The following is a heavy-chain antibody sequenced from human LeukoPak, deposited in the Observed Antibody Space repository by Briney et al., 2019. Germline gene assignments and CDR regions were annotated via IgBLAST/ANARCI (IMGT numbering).Heavy chain of an antibody. CDR3: ARSLTITARPFDY. V-gene: IGHV5-51*01. CDR1: GYSFSTYW. D-gene: IGHD6-6*01. Sequence: GESLKISCKASGYSFSTYWIGWVRQMPGEGLEWMGIIYPGGSDTRYSPSFQGQVTISVDKSISTAYLQRSSLKASDTAMYYCARSLTITARPFDYWGQGTLVTVSS. J-gene: IGHJ4*02. CDR2: IYPGGSDT.